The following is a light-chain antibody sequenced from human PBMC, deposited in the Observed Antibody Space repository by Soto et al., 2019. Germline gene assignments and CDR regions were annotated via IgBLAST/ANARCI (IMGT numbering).Light chain of an antibody. V-gene: IGKV3-20*01. J-gene: IGKJ4*01. Sequence: EIVLTQSPGTLSLSPGERATLSCRASQSVSSSYLAWYQQKPGQAPRLLIYGASSRATGIPDSFSCSGSGTDFTLTISRLEPEAFAVYSCQQYGSSPLTFGGGTKVEIK. CDR2: GAS. CDR1: QSVSSSY. CDR3: QQYGSSPLT.